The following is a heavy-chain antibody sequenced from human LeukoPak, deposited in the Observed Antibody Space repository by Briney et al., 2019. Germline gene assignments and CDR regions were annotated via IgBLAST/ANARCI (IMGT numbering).Heavy chain of an antibody. CDR2: IYCSGST. CDR3: ASQKAAAGTDFDY. Sequence: SETLSLACTVSGGSISSYYWSWIRQPPGKGLEWIGYIYCSGSTNYNPSLKSRVTISVDTSKNQFSLKLSSVTAADTAVYYCASQKAAAGTDFDYWGQGTLVTVSS. CDR1: GGSISSYY. V-gene: IGHV4-59*08. D-gene: IGHD6-13*01. J-gene: IGHJ4*02.